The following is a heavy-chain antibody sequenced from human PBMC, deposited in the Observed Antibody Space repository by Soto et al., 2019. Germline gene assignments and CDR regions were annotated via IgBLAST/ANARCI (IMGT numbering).Heavy chain of an antibody. Sequence: GASVKVSCKASGYTFSSHAITWVRQAPGEGLEWMGWISVNNGYTNYAQKFQGRLTITTDTSTSTVYMELSSLGSEDTAVYYCARWANILTGYSGNPFDYWGQGTLVTVSS. D-gene: IGHD3-9*01. CDR1: GYTFSSHA. J-gene: IGHJ4*02. V-gene: IGHV1-18*01. CDR2: ISVNNGYT. CDR3: ARWANILTGYSGNPFDY.